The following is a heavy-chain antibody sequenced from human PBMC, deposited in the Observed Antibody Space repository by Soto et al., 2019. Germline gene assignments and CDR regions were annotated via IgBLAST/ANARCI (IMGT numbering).Heavy chain of an antibody. CDR1: GFTFSSYA. CDR3: AKDSDFYDSSLYFDF. D-gene: IGHD3-22*01. CDR2: VSGSGGST. V-gene: IGHV3-23*01. J-gene: IGHJ4*02. Sequence: AGGSLRLSCAASGFTFSSYAMNWVRQAPGKGLEWVSAVSGSGGSTYYADSVKGRFTISRDNSKNTLFLQMNSLSAEDMAVYYCAKDSDFYDSSLYFDFWGQGTLVTVSS.